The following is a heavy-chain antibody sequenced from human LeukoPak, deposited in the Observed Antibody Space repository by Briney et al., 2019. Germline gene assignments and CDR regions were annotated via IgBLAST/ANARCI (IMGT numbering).Heavy chain of an antibody. V-gene: IGHV4-34*03. CDR3: TFAVAGTSPGSFDY. CDR1: GGSFSGYY. D-gene: IGHD6-19*01. CDR2: INHSGST. J-gene: IGHJ4*02. Sequence: PSETLSLTCAVYGGSFSGYYWSWIRQPPGKGLEWIGEINHSGSTNYNPSLKSRVTISVDTSKNQFSLKLSSVTAADTAVYYCTFAVAGTSPGSFDYWGQGTLVTVSS.